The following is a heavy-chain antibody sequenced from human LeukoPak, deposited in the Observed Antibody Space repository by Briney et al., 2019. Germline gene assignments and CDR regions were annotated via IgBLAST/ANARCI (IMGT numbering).Heavy chain of an antibody. D-gene: IGHD3-10*01. CDR1: GLTFSSYS. CDR3: ARGEYGSGSYHIDY. V-gene: IGHV3-48*04. J-gene: IGHJ4*02. CDR2: ISSSSSTI. Sequence: GGSLRLSCAASGLTFSSYSMNWVRQAPGKGLEWVSYISSSSSTIYYADSVKGRFTISRDNAKNSLYLQMNSLRAEDTAVYYCARGEYGSGSYHIDYWGQGTLVTVSS.